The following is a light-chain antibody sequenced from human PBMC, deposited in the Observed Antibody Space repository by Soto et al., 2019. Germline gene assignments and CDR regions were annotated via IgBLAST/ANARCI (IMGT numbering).Light chain of an antibody. V-gene: IGKV1-12*01. CDR1: QGIKSW. CDR3: QRANSFPFA. CDR2: AAS. Sequence: DIQMTQSPSSVSASVGDRVTITCRASQGIKSWLAWYQQKPGKAPKLLIYAASGLQSGVPSRFSGSGSGTDFTLTISSLQPEDFATYYCQRANSFPFAFGPGTTVDIK. J-gene: IGKJ3*01.